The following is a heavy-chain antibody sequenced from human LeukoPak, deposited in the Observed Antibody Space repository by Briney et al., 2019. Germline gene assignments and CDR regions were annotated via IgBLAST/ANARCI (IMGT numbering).Heavy chain of an antibody. CDR3: ARRKAKTPNYFDY. J-gene: IGHJ4*02. V-gene: IGHV4-59*08. CDR2: IYYSGNT. CDR1: GDSINDYY. Sequence: PSETLSLTCTVSGDSINDYYWTWIRQPPEKGLEWIGYIYYSGNTNYNPSPKSRVTISLDTSKNQFSLKLTSVTAADTAMYYCARRKAKTPNYFDYWGQGALVTVSS.